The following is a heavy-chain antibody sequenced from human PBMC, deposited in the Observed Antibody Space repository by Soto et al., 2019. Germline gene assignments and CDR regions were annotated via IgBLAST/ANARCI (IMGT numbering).Heavy chain of an antibody. CDR3: ARQEVDCSGGTCYRYPFGY. CDR1: GGSISSSNW. Sequence: SRPLSLTCAVSGGSISSSNWWSWVRQPPGKGLEWIGEIYHSGSTNYNPSLKSRVTISVDKSKNQFSLKLSSVTAADTAVYYCARQEVDCSGGTCYRYPFGYWGQGTLVTVSS. V-gene: IGHV4-4*02. CDR2: IYHSGST. J-gene: IGHJ4*02. D-gene: IGHD2-15*01.